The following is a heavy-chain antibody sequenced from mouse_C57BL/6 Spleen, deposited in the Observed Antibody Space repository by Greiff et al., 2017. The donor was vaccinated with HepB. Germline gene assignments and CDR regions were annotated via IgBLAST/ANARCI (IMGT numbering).Heavy chain of an antibody. Sequence: QVQLQQPGAELVKPGASVKMSCKASGYTFTSYWITWVKQRPGQGLEWIGDIYPGSGSTNYNEKFKSKATLTVDTSSSTAYMQLSSLTSEDSAVYYGARSPITTVVPYAMDYWGQGTSVTVSS. V-gene: IGHV1-55*01. D-gene: IGHD1-1*01. CDR2: IYPGSGST. CDR3: ARSPITTVVPYAMDY. J-gene: IGHJ4*01. CDR1: GYTFTSYW.